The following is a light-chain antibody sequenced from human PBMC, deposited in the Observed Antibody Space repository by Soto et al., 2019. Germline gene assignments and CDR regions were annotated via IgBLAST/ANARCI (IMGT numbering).Light chain of an antibody. CDR1: SSDVGGYNY. CDR2: DVS. CDR3: SSYTSSSTYVV. V-gene: IGLV2-14*01. Sequence: QSALTQPASVSGSPGQPITISCTGTSSDVGGYNYVSWYQQHPGKAPKLMIYDVSNRPSWVSNRFSGSKSCNTASLTISGLQAEDEADYYCSSYTSSSTYVVFGGGTKLTVL. J-gene: IGLJ2*01.